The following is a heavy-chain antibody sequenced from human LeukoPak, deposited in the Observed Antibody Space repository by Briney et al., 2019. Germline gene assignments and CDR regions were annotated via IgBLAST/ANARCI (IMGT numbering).Heavy chain of an antibody. D-gene: IGHD2-2*01. CDR3: ARSPCSSISCYGYFDY. CDR1: GYSISSVYY. J-gene: IGHJ4*02. V-gene: IGHV4-38-2*02. Sequence: SETLSLTCTVSGYSISSVYYWGWMRQPPGKGLEWIGSIYHSGSTYYNPSLKSRVTISVDTSKNQFSLKLSSVTAADTAVYYCARSPCSSISCYGYFDYWGQGTLVTVSS. CDR2: IYHSGST.